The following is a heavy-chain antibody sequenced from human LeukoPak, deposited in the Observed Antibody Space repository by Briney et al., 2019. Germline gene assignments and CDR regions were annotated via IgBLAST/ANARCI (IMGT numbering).Heavy chain of an antibody. CDR3: ARHLGYGMDV. CDR1: GGSISGYY. Sequence: PSETLSLTCTGSGGSISGYYWSWFRQPPGKEVGGIGYIHYSGTTNYNPSLRSRVTISVDPSKNHFSLKLSSVTAADTAVYYCARHLGYGMDVWGQGTTVTVSS. V-gene: IGHV4-59*08. CDR2: IHYSGTT. J-gene: IGHJ6*02.